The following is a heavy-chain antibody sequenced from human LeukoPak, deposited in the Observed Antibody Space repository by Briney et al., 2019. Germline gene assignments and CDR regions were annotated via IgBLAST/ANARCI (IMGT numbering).Heavy chain of an antibody. J-gene: IGHJ4*02. CDR1: GYTFTSNG. D-gene: IGHD2-2*01. CDR2: ISAYNGNT. CDR3: ASVVLGTFDY. Sequence: ASVKVSCKASGYTFTSNGISWVRQAPGQGLEWMGWISAYNGNTNYAQKLQGRVTITRNTSISTAYMELSSLRSEDTAVYYCASVVLGTFDYWGQGTLVTVSS. V-gene: IGHV1-18*01.